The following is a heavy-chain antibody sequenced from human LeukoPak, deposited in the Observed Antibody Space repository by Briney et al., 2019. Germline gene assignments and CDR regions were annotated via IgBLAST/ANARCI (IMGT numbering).Heavy chain of an antibody. J-gene: IGHJ3*02. CDR2: TYYRSKWHY. Sequence: SQTLSLTCAISGDSVSSNSAAWNWIRQSPSRGLEWLGRTYYRSKWHYDYAVFVKSRITINSDTSKNQFFLQLNSVTPEDTAVYYCARQKELRYFDWFRTSEDAFDIWGQGTMVTVSS. CDR3: ARQKELRYFDWFRTSEDAFDI. CDR1: GDSVSSNSAA. D-gene: IGHD3-9*01. V-gene: IGHV6-1*01.